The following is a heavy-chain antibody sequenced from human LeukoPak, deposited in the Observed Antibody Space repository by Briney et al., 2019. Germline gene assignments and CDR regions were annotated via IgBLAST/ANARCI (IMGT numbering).Heavy chain of an antibody. J-gene: IGHJ5*02. CDR3: ARGRRTGGFNP. CDR2: ISCSSRYI. V-gene: IGHV3-21*01. Sequence: GGSLILSCAASGFTFSSYSMNWVRQAPGKGLEWVSSISCSSRYIYYAALLKGRITISRDNAKNPLSLQMSRLRAEDTAVYYCARGRRTGGFNPWGQGTLVTVSS. D-gene: IGHD1-14*01. CDR1: GFTFSSYS.